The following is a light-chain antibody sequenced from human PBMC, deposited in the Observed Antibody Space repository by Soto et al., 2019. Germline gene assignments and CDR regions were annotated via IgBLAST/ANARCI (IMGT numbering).Light chain of an antibody. CDR1: SSDVGSYNL. CDR3: CSYSGSSTYV. CDR2: EGS. Sequence: QPVLTQPASVSGSPGQSITISCTVTSSDVGSYNLVSWYQQHPGKAPKLMIYEGSKRPSGVSNRFSGSKSGNTASLTISGLQAEDEADYYCCSYSGSSTYVFGTGTKVTVL. J-gene: IGLJ1*01. V-gene: IGLV2-23*01.